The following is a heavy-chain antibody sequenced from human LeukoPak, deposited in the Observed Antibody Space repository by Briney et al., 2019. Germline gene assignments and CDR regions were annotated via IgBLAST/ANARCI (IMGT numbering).Heavy chain of an antibody. V-gene: IGHV3-33*01. CDR1: GFTFSTYG. Sequence: GGSLRLSCAASGFTFSTYGMHWVRQAPGKGLEWVAVIWYDGSNKYYADSVKGRFTISRDNSKNTLYLQMNSLRAEDTAVFYCATFGSGSRRTNSFDYWGQGTLVIVSS. CDR3: ATFGSGSRRTNSFDY. D-gene: IGHD3-10*01. CDR2: IWYDGSNK. J-gene: IGHJ4*02.